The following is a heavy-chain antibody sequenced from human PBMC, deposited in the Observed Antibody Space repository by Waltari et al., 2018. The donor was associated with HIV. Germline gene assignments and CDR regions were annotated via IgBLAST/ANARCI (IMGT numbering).Heavy chain of an antibody. J-gene: IGHJ4*02. CDR2: IYYSGST. D-gene: IGHD6-13*01. CDR3: ARGLAADIDY. Sequence: QVQLQESGPGLVKPSETLSLTCTVSGGSISSYYWSWIRQPPGKGLAWIGYIYYSGSTNYNPSLKSRVTISVDTSKNQFSLKLSSVTAADTAVYYCARGLAADIDYWGQGTLVTVSS. CDR1: GGSISSYY. V-gene: IGHV4-59*01.